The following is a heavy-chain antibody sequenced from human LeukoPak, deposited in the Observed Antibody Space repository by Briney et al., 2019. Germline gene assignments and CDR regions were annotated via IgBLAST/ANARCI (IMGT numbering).Heavy chain of an antibody. CDR2: ISDSGGST. CDR1: GCTFSDYA. Sequence: SGGSLRLSCVASGCTFSDYAMSWVRQAPGKGLEWVSGISDSGGSTYYADSVKGRCTISRDNSKNTVSLQMNNLRAEDTAVYFCARHDSFIPYWGQGTLVTVTS. D-gene: IGHD3-16*02. J-gene: IGHJ4*02. CDR3: ARHDSFIPY. V-gene: IGHV3-23*01.